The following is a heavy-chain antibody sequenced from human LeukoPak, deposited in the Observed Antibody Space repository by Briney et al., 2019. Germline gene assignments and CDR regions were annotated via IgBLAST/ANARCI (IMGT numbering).Heavy chain of an antibody. CDR2: IYHSGST. V-gene: IGHV4-38-2*01. CDR1: GYSISSNYY. Sequence: SETLSLTCAVSGYSISSNYYWAWLRQPPGKGLEWIESIYHSGSTYYNPSLKSRVTISVDTSKNQFSLKLSSVTAADTAVYYCARRRHSSSSVEPWGHGTLVTVSS. D-gene: IGHD6-6*01. J-gene: IGHJ5*02. CDR3: ARRRHSSSSVEP.